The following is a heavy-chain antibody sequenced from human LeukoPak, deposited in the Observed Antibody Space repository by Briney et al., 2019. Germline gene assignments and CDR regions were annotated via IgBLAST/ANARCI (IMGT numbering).Heavy chain of an antibody. CDR1: GGTFSSYA. Sequence: SVKVSCKASGGTFSSYASSWVRQAPGQGLEWMGGIIPIFGTANYAQKFQGRVTITADKSTSTAYTELSSLRSEDTAVYYCARDPNLGYCSSTSCYPPDWGQGTLVTVSS. D-gene: IGHD2-2*01. V-gene: IGHV1-69*06. CDR2: IIPIFGTA. CDR3: ARDPNLGYCSSTSCYPPD. J-gene: IGHJ4*02.